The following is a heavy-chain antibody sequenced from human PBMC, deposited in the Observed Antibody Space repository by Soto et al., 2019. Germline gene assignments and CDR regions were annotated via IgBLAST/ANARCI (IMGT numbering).Heavy chain of an antibody. CDR3: AHGYRSGWRDDKWFDP. CDR1: GFSLSTSGVG. Sequence: SGPTLVNPTQTLTLTCTFSGFSLSTSGVGVGWIRQPPGKALEWLALIYWDDDKRYSPSLKSRLTITKDTSKNQVDLTMANMDPVDTATYYCAHGYRSGWRDDKWFDPWGQGTLVTVSS. D-gene: IGHD6-19*01. CDR2: IYWDDDK. J-gene: IGHJ5*02. V-gene: IGHV2-5*02.